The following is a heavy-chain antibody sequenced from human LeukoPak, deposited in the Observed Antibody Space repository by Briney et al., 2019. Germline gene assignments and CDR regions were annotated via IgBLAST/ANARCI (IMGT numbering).Heavy chain of an antibody. CDR2: MNPNSGNT. Sequence: GASVKVSCKASGYTFTSYDINWVRQATGQGLEWMGWMNPNSGNTGYAQKFQGRVTITRNTSISTAYMELSSLRSEDTAVYYCARGLVGYCTNGVCYNPYNWFGPWGQGTLVTVSS. V-gene: IGHV1-8*03. CDR3: ARGLVGYCTNGVCYNPYNWFGP. CDR1: GYTFTSYD. D-gene: IGHD2-8*01. J-gene: IGHJ5*02.